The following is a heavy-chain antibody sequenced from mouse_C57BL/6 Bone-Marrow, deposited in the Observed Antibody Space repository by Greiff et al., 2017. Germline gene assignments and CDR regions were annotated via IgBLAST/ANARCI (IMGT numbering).Heavy chain of an antibody. CDR3: TRRFFTTVVSPGFAY. V-gene: IGHV1-15*01. D-gene: IGHD1-1*01. CDR1: GYTFTDYE. CDR2: LDPEPGGT. Sequence: QVQLQQSGAELVRPGASGTLSCKASGYTFTDYEMHWVKQTPVHGLVWIGALDPEPGGTAYNQKFKGKAILTADQSSSTAYMELRSLTSADSAVYYCTRRFFTTVVSPGFAYWCQGTLVYVSA. J-gene: IGHJ3*01.